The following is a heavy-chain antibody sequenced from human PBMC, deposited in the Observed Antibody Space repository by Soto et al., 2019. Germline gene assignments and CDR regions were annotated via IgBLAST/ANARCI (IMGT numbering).Heavy chain of an antibody. D-gene: IGHD2-21*02. Sequence: SETLSLTCTVSGGSISSGGYYWSWIRQHPGKGLEWIGYIYHSGTTYYNPSLKSRVTISVDTSKNQFSLKLSSVTAADTAVYYCARVPCGGDCSTAPWGQGTLVTVSS. CDR2: IYHSGTT. J-gene: IGHJ5*02. CDR1: GGSISSGGYY. CDR3: ARVPCGGDCSTAP. V-gene: IGHV4-31*03.